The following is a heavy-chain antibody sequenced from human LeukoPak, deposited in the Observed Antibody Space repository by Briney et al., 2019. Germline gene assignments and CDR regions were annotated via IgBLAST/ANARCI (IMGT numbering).Heavy chain of an antibody. CDR3: ARGLGGYSYGSHDY. Sequence: KAGGSLRLSCAASGFTFSSYWKHWVRQAPGKGLVWVSRIYSDGSSTSYADSVKGRFTISRDNAKNTLYLQMNSLRAEDTAVYYCARGLGGYSYGSHDYWGQGTLDTVSS. CDR2: IYSDGSST. V-gene: IGHV3-74*01. J-gene: IGHJ4*02. CDR1: GFTFSSYW. D-gene: IGHD5-18*01.